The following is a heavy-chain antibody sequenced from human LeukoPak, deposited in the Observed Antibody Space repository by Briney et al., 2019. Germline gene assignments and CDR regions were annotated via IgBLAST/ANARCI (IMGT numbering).Heavy chain of an antibody. CDR2: ISSSGSTI. Sequence: GGSLRLSCAASGFTFSSYEMNWVRQAPGKGLEWVSYISSSGSTIYYADSVKGRFTISRDNAKNSLYLQMNSLRAEDTAVYYCASTHILTGYYTLGFDYWGQGTLVTVSS. CDR3: ASTHILTGYYTLGFDY. V-gene: IGHV3-48*03. J-gene: IGHJ4*02. D-gene: IGHD3-9*01. CDR1: GFTFSSYE.